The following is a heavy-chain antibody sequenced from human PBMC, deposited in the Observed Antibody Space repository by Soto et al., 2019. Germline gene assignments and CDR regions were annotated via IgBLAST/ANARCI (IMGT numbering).Heavy chain of an antibody. V-gene: IGHV4-34*01. CDR3: ARGPRLRLFDY. D-gene: IGHD3-16*01. Sequence: QVQLQQWGAGLLKPSETLSLTCAVYGGSFSGYYCSWIRQPPGKGLEWIGEINHSGSTNYNPSLKSRVTISVDTSKNQFSLKLSSVTAADTAVYYCARGPRLRLFDYWGQGTLVTVSS. J-gene: IGHJ4*02. CDR1: GGSFSGYY. CDR2: INHSGST.